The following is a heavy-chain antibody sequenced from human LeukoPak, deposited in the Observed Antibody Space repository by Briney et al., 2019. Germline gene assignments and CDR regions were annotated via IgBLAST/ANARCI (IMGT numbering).Heavy chain of an antibody. D-gene: IGHD3-16*01. Sequence: GESLKISCKGSGYSFTSYWISWVRQMPGKGLEWMGRIDPSDSYTNYSPSFQGHVTISADKSISTAYLQWSSLKASDTAMYYCASIGGSGHVVDYWGQGTLVTVSS. CDR1: GYSFTSYW. CDR2: IDPSDSYT. V-gene: IGHV5-10-1*01. CDR3: ASIGGSGHVVDY. J-gene: IGHJ4*02.